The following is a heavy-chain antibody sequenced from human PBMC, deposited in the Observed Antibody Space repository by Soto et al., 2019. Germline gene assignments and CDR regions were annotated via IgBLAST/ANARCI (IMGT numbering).Heavy chain of an antibody. CDR2: IYDSGNT. CDR1: GGSIGIYY. V-gene: IGHV4-59*12. J-gene: IGHJ4*02. CDR3: ARGQGAAAGHSNFDY. Sequence: PSETLSLTCTVSGGSIGIYYWSWIRQPPGKGLEWIGYIYDSGNTYYNPSLKSQFSISVDRSKNQFSLKLSSVTAADTAVYYCARGQGAAAGHSNFDYWGQGALVTVSS. D-gene: IGHD6-13*01.